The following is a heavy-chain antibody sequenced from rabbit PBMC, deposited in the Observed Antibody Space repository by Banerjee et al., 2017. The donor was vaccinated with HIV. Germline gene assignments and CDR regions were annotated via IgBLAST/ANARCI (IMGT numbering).Heavy chain of an antibody. CDR2: INTSSGST. V-gene: IGHV1S45*01. CDR3: ARDRIRGAGYYPL. D-gene: IGHD1-1*01. Sequence: QEQLVESGGGLVQPEGSLTLTCTASGFSFNNKYVMHWVRQAPGKGLEWIACINTSSGSTGYANWAKGRFTISKTSSTTVTLQMTSLTAADTATYFCARDRIRGAGYYPLWGPGTLVTVS. CDR1: GFSFNNKYV. J-gene: IGHJ4*01.